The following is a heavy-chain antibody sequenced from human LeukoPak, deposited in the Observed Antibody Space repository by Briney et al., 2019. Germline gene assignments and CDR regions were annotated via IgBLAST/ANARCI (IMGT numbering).Heavy chain of an antibody. CDR1: GGSISSYY. CDR3: ARLIPAYEDAFDI. V-gene: IGHV4-59*01. J-gene: IGHJ3*02. Sequence: SETLSLTCTVSGGSISSYYWSWIRQPPGKGLEWIGYISDIGSTNYNPSLKSRVTISVDTSKNQFSLKLISVTAADTAVFYCARLIPAYEDAFDIWGQGTMVTVSS. D-gene: IGHD2-2*01. CDR2: ISDIGST.